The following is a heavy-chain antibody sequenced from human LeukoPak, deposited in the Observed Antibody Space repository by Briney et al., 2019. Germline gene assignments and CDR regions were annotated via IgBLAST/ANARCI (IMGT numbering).Heavy chain of an antibody. CDR3: LRGDGDY. V-gene: IGHV1-24*01. CDR2: FDPENGET. Sequence: ASVTVSCKVSGYTLTELSMHWVRQAPGKGLEWMGRFDPENGETVYAQKFQGRVTMTEDTSTDTAYMELSSLRSEDTVVYYCLRGDGDYWGQGTLVTVSS. CDR1: GYTLTELS. J-gene: IGHJ4*02. D-gene: IGHD5-24*01.